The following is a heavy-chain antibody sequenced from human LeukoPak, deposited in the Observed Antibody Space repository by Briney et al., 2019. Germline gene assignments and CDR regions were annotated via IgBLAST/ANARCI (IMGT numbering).Heavy chain of an antibody. CDR2: INPNSGGT. CDR3: AIGMAAAGTFEY. Sequence: GASVKVSCKASGYTFTAYYLYWVRQAPGQGLEWMGRINPNSGGTDYAQKFQGRVTMTRDMSISTAYMELSSLRSDDTAVYYCAIGMAAAGTFEYWGQGTLVTVSS. D-gene: IGHD6-13*01. J-gene: IGHJ4*02. CDR1: GYTFTAYY. V-gene: IGHV1-2*06.